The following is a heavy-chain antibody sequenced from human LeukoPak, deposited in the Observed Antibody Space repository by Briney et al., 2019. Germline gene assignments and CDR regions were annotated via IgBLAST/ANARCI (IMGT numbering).Heavy chain of an antibody. V-gene: IGHV3-20*04. D-gene: IGHD3-16*01. CDR1: GFSFDDYD. CDR2: INWNGGST. Sequence: GGSLRLSCAAPGFSFDDYDMSWYRQAPGKGLEWVPGINWNGGSTGYADSVKGRFTISRDNAKNSLYLQMSSLRAEDTALYYCAREEGGYFDYWGQGTLVTVSS. CDR3: AREEGGYFDY. J-gene: IGHJ4*02.